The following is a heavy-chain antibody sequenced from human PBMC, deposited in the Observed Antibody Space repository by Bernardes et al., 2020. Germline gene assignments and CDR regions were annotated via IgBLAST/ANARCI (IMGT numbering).Heavy chain of an antibody. Sequence: GGSPRLSCAASGISSSTHGMSWVRQAPGKGLEWVSAIKYNGGFTWHTDSVKGRFTISRDNSKNTLYLQMNSLRVEDTAVYYCASGVGFLEWLLKPFLDYWGQGIQVTVSS. CDR3: ASGVGFLEWLLKPFLDY. D-gene: IGHD3-3*01. J-gene: IGHJ4*02. V-gene: IGHV3-23*05. CDR1: GISSSTHG. CDR2: IKYNGGFT.